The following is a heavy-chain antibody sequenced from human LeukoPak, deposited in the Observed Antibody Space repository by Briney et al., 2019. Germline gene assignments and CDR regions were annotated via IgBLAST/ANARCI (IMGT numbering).Heavy chain of an antibody. CDR1: GGSISSGGYY. Sequence: PSQTLSLTCTVSGGSISSGGYYWSWIRQHPGKGLEWIGYIYYSGSTYYNPSLKSRVTISVDKSKNQFSLKLSSVTAADTAVYYCARGPAYYDFWSGYYLDYWGQGTLVTVSS. J-gene: IGHJ4*02. D-gene: IGHD3-3*01. V-gene: IGHV4-31*03. CDR2: IYYSGST. CDR3: ARGPAYYDFWSGYYLDY.